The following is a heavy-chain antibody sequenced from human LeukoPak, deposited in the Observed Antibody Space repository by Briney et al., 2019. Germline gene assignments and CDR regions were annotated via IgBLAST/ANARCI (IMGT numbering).Heavy chain of an antibody. D-gene: IGHD3-22*01. J-gene: IGHJ4*02. CDR3: ARGARDYYDSSGYYTY. CDR1: GYTFTGYY. Sequence: ASVKVSCKASGYTFTGYYMHWVRQAPGQGLEWMGRINPNSGGTNYAQKFQGRVTMTRDTSISTAYMELSRLRSDDTAVYYCARGARDYYDSSGYYTYWGQGTLVSLSS. CDR2: INPNSGGT. V-gene: IGHV1-2*06.